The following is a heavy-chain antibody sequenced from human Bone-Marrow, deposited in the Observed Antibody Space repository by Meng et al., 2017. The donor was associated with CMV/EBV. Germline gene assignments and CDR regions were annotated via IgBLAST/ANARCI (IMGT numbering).Heavy chain of an antibody. CDR1: GFTSSSYW. J-gene: IGHJ6*01. CDR3: ARGVVPAARPGYYYGMDV. Sequence: GGSLRLSCAASGFTSSSYWMSWVRQAPGKGLEWVANIKQDGSEKYYVDSVKGRFTISRDNAKNSLYLQMNSMRAEDTAVYYCARGVVPAARPGYYYGMDVWGPGNTVTVSS. D-gene: IGHD2-2*01. V-gene: IGHV3-7*01. CDR2: IKQDGSEK.